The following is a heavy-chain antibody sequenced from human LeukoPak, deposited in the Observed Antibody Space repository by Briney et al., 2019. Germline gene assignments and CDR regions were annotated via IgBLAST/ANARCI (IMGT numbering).Heavy chain of an antibody. CDR3: ARSTSGYYSHFDY. V-gene: IGHV5-51*01. CDR1: GYYFTSYW. Sequence: KAGESLQISGEGSGYYFTSYWIGWVRPLPGKGLEWMGIIYPGDYDTKNRPSSQGHVTISADKSISTAYLQWSSLKASDTAMYYCARSTSGYYSHFDYWGQGTLVTVSS. CDR2: IYPGDYDT. J-gene: IGHJ4*02. D-gene: IGHD3-22*01.